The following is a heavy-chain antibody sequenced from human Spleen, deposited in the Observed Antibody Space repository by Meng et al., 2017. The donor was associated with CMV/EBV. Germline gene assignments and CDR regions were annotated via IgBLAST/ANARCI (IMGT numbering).Heavy chain of an antibody. CDR1: GYTFTGYY. CDR3: ARTQVPAHVGGYRYYYSYAMDV. CDR2: INPHSGGT. V-gene: IGHV1-2*02. Sequence: ASVKVSCKASGYTFTGYYMHWVRQAPGQGLEWMGWINPHSGGTNYAQKFQDRVTMTRDTSISTACMELSSLRTDDTAVYYCARTQVPAHVGGYRYYYSYAMDVWGQGTTVTVSS. J-gene: IGHJ6*02. D-gene: IGHD1-26*01.